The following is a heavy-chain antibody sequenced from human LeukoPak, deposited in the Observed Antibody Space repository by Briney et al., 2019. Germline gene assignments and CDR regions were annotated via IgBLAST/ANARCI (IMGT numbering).Heavy chain of an antibody. J-gene: IGHJ4*02. D-gene: IGHD4-11*01. CDR1: GFTLSGYC. CDR2: IGTSRSSI. Sequence: GGSLRLSCAASGFTLSGYCMNWVRQAPGKGLEWLSYIGTSRSSIYYSDSVKGRFTVSRDDAKNSLYLQMSSPRAEDTAVYYCAREGDTTGTSGTEFDYWGQGALVTVSS. V-gene: IGHV3-48*01. CDR3: AREGDTTGTSGTEFDY.